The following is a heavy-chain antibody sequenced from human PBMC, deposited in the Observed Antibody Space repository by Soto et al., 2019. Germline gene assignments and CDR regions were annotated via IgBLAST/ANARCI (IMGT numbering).Heavy chain of an antibody. CDR1: GCSISSYY. V-gene: IGHV4-59*01. CDR2: IYYSGST. J-gene: IGHJ5*02. D-gene: IGHD1-1*01. CDR3: ARSEGTARGPNWFDP. Sequence: SETLSLACPVSGCSISSYYWSWIRQPPGKGLEWIGYIYYSGSTNYNPSLKSRVTISVDTSKNQFSLKLSSVTAADTAVYYCARSEGTARGPNWFDPWGQGTLVTVSS.